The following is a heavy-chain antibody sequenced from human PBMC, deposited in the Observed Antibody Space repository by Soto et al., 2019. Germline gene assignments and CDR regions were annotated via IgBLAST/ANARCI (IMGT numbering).Heavy chain of an antibody. CDR2: INHSGST. Sequence: PSETLSLTCTVYGGSFSGYYWSWIRQPPGTGLEWIGEINHSGSTNYNPSLKSRVTISVDTSKNQFSLKLSSVTAAATAVYYCAADYYDSSGYFRGPGTLVTVSS. CDR1: GGSFSGYY. J-gene: IGHJ4*02. D-gene: IGHD3-22*01. V-gene: IGHV4-34*01. CDR3: AADYYDSSGYF.